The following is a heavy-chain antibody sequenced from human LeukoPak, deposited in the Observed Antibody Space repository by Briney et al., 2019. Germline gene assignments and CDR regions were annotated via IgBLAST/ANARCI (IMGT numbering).Heavy chain of an antibody. V-gene: IGHV1-24*01. CDR3: AYRPPGDESFDI. CDR1: GHTLTGLA. CDR2: SDPEDGET. J-gene: IGHJ3*02. Sequence: ASVKVSCRVSGHTLTGLAMHWVRQATGQGLEWMGGSDPEDGETIYAQKFKGRVTMTEDTATDTAYMELRSLRSEDTAVYYCAYRPPGDESFDIWGQGILVTVSS. D-gene: IGHD3-16*01.